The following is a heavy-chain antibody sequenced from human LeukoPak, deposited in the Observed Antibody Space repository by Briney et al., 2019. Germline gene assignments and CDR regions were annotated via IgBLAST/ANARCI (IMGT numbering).Heavy chain of an antibody. CDR3: AGGLPGPAYSSSIDY. D-gene: IGHD6-6*01. CDR1: GGSFSGYY. J-gene: IGHJ4*02. V-gene: IGHV4-34*01. Sequence: SETLSLTCAVYGGSFSGYYWSWIRQPPGKGLEWIGEINHSGSTNYNPSLKSRVTISVDTSKNQFSLKLSSVTAADTAVYYCAGGLPGPAYSSSIDYWGQGTLVTVSS. CDR2: INHSGST.